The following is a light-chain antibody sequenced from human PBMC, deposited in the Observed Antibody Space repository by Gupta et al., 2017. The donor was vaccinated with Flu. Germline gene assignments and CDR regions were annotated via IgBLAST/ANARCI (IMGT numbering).Light chain of an antibody. CDR1: SGHSTYT. J-gene: IGLJ3*02. CDR2: LNADGSH. V-gene: IGLV4-69*01. Sequence: QLVLTQSPSASASLGASVKLTCTLSSGHSTYTIVWHQQQPGKGPRYLMKLNADGSHTKGDGIPDRFSGSSSGAERYLAISSLQSEDEADYYCQTWGTDLHMVFGGGTKLAVL. CDR3: QTWGTDLHMV.